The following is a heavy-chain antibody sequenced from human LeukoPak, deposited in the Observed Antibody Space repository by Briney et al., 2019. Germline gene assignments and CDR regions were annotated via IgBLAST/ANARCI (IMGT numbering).Heavy chain of an antibody. CDR2: ISWDGGST. CDR3: AKDSGPGFLEWFPDY. D-gene: IGHD3-3*01. V-gene: IGHV3-43D*03. CDR1: GFTFDDYA. J-gene: IGHJ4*02. Sequence: PGGYLRLYCAASGFTFDDYAMHWVRQAPGKGLEWVSLISWDGGSTYYADSVKGRFTISRDNSKNSLYLQMNSLRAEDTALYFCAKDSGPGFLEWFPDYWGQGTLVTVSS.